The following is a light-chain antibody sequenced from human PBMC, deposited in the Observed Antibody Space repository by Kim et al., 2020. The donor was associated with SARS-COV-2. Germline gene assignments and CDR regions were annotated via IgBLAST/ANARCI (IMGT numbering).Light chain of an antibody. CDR1: QDISNY. V-gene: IGKV1-33*01. Sequence: IQMTQSPSSLSASVGDRVTITCRASQDISNYLNWYQQRPGTAPKLLIYDASNLETGVPSRFSGSGSGTDFTFTISSLQPEDIAAYSCQQYDNLPLTFGEGTKVDIK. CDR2: DAS. J-gene: IGKJ4*01. CDR3: QQYDNLPLT.